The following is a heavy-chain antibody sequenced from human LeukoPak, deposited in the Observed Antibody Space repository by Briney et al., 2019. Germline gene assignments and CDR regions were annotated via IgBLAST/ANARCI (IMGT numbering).Heavy chain of an antibody. CDR2: IYYRSKWYN. J-gene: IGHJ5*02. CDR3: AKGGLVRGSTSSWFDP. CDR1: GDSVSSNRAG. D-gene: IGHD3-10*01. V-gene: IGHV6-1*01. Sequence: SQTLSLTCAISGDSVSSNRAGWSWIRQSPSRGLEWLGRIYYRSKWYNDYAISVKSRITINPDTSKNQFSLQLNSVTPEDTAVYYCAKGGLVRGSTSSWFDPWGQGTLVTVSS.